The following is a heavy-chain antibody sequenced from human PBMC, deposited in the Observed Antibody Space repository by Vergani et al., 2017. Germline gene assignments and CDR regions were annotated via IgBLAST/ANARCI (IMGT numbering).Heavy chain of an antibody. CDR1: GGSISSYY. V-gene: IGHV4-59*01. D-gene: IGHD2-2*01. CDR2: IYYSGST. CDR3: ASSILVPAAKGWFDP. Sequence: QVQLQESGPGLVKPSETLSLTCTVSGGSISSYYWSWIRQPPGKGLEWIGYIYYSGSTNYNPSLKSRVTMSVDTSKNQFSLKLSSVTAADTAVYYCASSILVPAAKGWFDPWGQGTLVTVSS. J-gene: IGHJ5*02.